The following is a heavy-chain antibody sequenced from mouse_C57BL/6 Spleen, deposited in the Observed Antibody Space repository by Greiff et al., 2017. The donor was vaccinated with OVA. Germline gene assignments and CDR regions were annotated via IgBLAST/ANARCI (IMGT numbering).Heavy chain of an antibody. CDR2: IDPSDSYT. CDR1: GYTFTSYW. CDR3: YYYSNGDWYFDV. V-gene: IGHV1-50*01. J-gene: IGHJ1*03. D-gene: IGHD2-5*01. Sequence: QVQLKQPGAELVKPGASVKLSCKASGYTFTSYWMQWVKQRPGKGLEWIGEIDPSDSYTNYNQKFKGKATLTVDTSSSTAYMQRSSLTSEDSAVYYGYYYSNGDWYFDVWGTGTTVTVSS.